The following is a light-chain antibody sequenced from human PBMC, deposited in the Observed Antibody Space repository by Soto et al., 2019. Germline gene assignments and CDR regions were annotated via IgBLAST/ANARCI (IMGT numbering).Light chain of an antibody. CDR2: GTS. V-gene: IGKV1-27*01. CDR3: QKSDHLPL. J-gene: IGKJ3*01. Sequence: DIQMTQSPPSLSASVGDRVTITCRASQDIEGFLAWYQQKPGTAPKLLVYGTSTLQSGVPSRFSGSGWGTEFILTISSVQPEDVATYYCQKSDHLPLFGPGTKVESK. CDR1: QDIEGF.